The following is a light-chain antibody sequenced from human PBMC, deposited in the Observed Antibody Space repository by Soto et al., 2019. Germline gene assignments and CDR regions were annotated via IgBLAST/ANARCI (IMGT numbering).Light chain of an antibody. Sequence: DIQMTQSPASLSASVGDRVTITCRASQDIGTTVNWYQQKPMKAPKILIYDASTPKTGVPMRFSGSGSGTTFTFTISRMQPDDIATYFGQEYSGLPCFAVGGGTKVEL. J-gene: IGKJ4*01. CDR2: DAS. V-gene: IGKV1-33*01. CDR1: QDIGTT. CDR3: QEYSGLPCFA.